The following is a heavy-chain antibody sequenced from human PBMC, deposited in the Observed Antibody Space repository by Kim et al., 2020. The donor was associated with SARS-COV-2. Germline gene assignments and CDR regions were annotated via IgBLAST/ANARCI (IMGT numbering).Heavy chain of an antibody. CDR1: GYTFTGYY. CDR2: INPNSGGT. CDR3: ARESHGISGTEHYFDY. D-gene: IGHD1-20*01. J-gene: IGHJ4*02. V-gene: IGHV1-2*06. Sequence: ASVKVSCKASGYTFTGYYIHWVRQAPVQGLEWMGRINPNSGGTNYAQKFQGRVTMTRDTSISTAYMELSRLRSDDTAVYYCARESHGISGTEHYFDYWRQGTLVTLSS.